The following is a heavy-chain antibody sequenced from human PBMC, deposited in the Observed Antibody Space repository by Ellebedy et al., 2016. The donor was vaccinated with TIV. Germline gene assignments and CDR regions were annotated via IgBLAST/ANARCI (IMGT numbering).Heavy chain of an antibody. V-gene: IGHV1-3*01. Sequence: ASVKVSXKASGYTFTNYVIHWVRQAPGQRLEWMGWINAGTGNTKYSQKFQGRVTISRDTSASTVYMELSSLRSEDTAVYYCARESVAAYSYGSGTQSFSMDVWGQGTAVTVSS. D-gene: IGHD3-10*01. CDR1: GYTFTNYV. CDR2: INAGTGNT. CDR3: ARESVAAYSYGSGTQSFSMDV. J-gene: IGHJ6*02.